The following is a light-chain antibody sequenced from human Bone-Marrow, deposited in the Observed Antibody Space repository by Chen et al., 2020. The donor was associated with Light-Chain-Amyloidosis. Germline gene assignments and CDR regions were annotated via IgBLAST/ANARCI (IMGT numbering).Light chain of an antibody. CDR3: GSYAGSNTVV. CDR2: AVN. J-gene: IGLJ2*01. CDR1: SSDVGNYNL. V-gene: IGLV2-23*02. Sequence: SALTQPASVSGSPGQSLTISCTGTSSDVGNYNLVSWYQQPPGKAPKLMIFAVNKRPSGVSKRFSGSKAGNTASVTISGLLAEDEAEYHCGSYAGSNTVVFGGGTKLTVL.